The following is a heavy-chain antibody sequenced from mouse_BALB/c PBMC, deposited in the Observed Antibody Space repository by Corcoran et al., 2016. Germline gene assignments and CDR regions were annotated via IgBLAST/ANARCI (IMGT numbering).Heavy chain of an antibody. V-gene: IGHV1S136*01. J-gene: IGHJ1*01. CDR2: INPYNDGT. CDR3: AREGRRGYFDV. Sequence: EVQLQQSGPELVKPGASVKISCKASGYTFTSYVMHWVKQKPGQGLEWIGYINPYNDGTKYNEKFKGKATLTSDKSSSTAYMELSSLTSEDSAVYYCAREGRRGYFDVWGAGTTVTVSS. CDR1: GYTFTSYV.